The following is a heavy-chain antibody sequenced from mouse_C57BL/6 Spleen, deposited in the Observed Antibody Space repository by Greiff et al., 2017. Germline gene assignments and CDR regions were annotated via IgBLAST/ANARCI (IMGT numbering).Heavy chain of an antibody. Sequence: QVQLQQPGAELVKPGASVTLSCKASGYTFTSYWMQWVKQRPGQGLEWIGEIDPSDSYTNYNQKFKGKATLTVDTSSSTAYMQLSSLTSEDSAVYYCATAQATRFDYWGQGTTLTVSS. D-gene: IGHD3-2*02. J-gene: IGHJ2*01. CDR1: GYTFTSYW. CDR3: ATAQATRFDY. V-gene: IGHV1-50*01. CDR2: IDPSDSYT.